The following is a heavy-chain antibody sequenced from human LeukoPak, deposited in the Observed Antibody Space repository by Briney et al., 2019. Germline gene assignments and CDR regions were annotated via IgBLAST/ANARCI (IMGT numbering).Heavy chain of an antibody. CDR2: INHSGST. J-gene: IGHJ4*02. Sequence: SETLSLTCAVYGGSFSGYYWSWIRQPPGKGLEWIGEINHSGSTNYNPSLKSRVTISVDTSKNQFSLKLSSVTAADTAVYYCASDGYDSSGYHDYWGQGTLVTVSS. D-gene: IGHD3-22*01. CDR3: ASDGYDSSGYHDY. CDR1: GGSFSGYY. V-gene: IGHV4-34*01.